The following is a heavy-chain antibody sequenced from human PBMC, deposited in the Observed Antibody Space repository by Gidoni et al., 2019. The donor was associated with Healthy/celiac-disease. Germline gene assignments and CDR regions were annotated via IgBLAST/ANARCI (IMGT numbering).Heavy chain of an antibody. Sequence: QLQLQESGPGLVKPSETLSLTCTVSGGSISSSSYYWGWLRQPPGKGLEWIGSIYYSGSTYYNPSLKSRVTISVDTSKNQFSLKLSSVTAADTAVYYCARGRQLLKRDYYGMDVWGQGTTVTVSS. CDR1: GGSISSSSYY. V-gene: IGHV4-39*01. CDR2: IYYSGST. D-gene: IGHD2-2*01. CDR3: ARGRQLLKRDYYGMDV. J-gene: IGHJ6*02.